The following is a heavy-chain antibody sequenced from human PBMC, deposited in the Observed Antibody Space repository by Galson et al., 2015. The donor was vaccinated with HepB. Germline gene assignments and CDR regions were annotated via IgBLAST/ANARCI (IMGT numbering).Heavy chain of an antibody. CDR1: GFTFTDAW. Sequence: SLRLSCAASGFTFTDAWMSWVRQAPGKGLEWVGRFRSKADGGTTDYAAPVKGRFTISRDDSKSMVYLRMNSLKIEDTAVYYCTTGPEKSWSGDFDYWGQGTLVTVSS. CDR2: FRSKADGGTT. D-gene: IGHD3-3*01. J-gene: IGHJ4*02. V-gene: IGHV3-15*01. CDR3: TTGPEKSWSGDFDY.